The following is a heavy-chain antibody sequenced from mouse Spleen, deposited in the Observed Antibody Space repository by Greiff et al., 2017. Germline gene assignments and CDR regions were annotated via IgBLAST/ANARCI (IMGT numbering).Heavy chain of an antibody. D-gene: IGHD2-3*01. Sequence: EVKLQESGGDLVKPGGSLKLSCAASGFTFSSYGMSWVRQTPDKRLEWVATISSGGSYTYYPDSVKGRFTISRDNAKNTLYLQMSSLKSEDTAMYYCARQDGYYDYWGQGTTLTVSS. CDR3: ARQDGYYDY. CDR1: GFTFSSYG. J-gene: IGHJ2*01. CDR2: ISSGGSYT. V-gene: IGHV5-6*01.